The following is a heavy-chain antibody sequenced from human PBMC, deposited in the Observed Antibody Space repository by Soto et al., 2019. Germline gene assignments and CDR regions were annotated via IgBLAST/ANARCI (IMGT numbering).Heavy chain of an antibody. Sequence: PSETLSLTCTVCGGSISSYDWSWIRQPPWKGLEWIGYISYSGITNYNPSLKSRVTISVDTSKNQFSLKLSSVTAADTAVYYCASDYGSGWYGTQGNWFDPWGRRTLVAVSS. D-gene: IGHD6-19*01. CDR1: GGSISSYD. CDR3: ASDYGSGWYGTQGNWFDP. V-gene: IGHV4-59*01. CDR2: ISYSGIT. J-gene: IGHJ5*02.